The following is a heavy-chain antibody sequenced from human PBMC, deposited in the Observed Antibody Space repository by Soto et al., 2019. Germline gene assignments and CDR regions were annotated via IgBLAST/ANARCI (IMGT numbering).Heavy chain of an antibody. D-gene: IGHD3-3*01. CDR3: ARAKYYDFWSGYYRAFDI. V-gene: IGHV1-69*01. CDR2: IIPIFGTA. J-gene: IGHJ3*02. CDR1: GGTFSSYA. Sequence: QVQLVQSGAEVKKPGSSVKVSCKASGGTFSSYAISWVRQAPGQGLEWMGGIIPIFGTANYAQKFQGRVTITADESTSTAYMELSSLRSEDTAVYYCARAKYYDFWSGYYRAFDIWGQGTMVTVSS.